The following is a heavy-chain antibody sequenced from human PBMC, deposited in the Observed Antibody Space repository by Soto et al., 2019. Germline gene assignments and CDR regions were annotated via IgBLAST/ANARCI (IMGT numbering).Heavy chain of an antibody. CDR3: AGDNEYSGSMAQFY. CDR1: GYTFTSYY. D-gene: IGHD6-6*01. Sequence: QVQLVQSGAEVKKPGASVKVSCKASGYTFTSYYMHWVRQAPGQGLEWMGIINPSGGSTSYAQKLQRKVTMTRETATSTVYMELSSLRSEDTAVYYCAGDNEYSGSMAQFYWGQGALVTVSS. V-gene: IGHV1-46*04. J-gene: IGHJ4*02. CDR2: INPSGGST.